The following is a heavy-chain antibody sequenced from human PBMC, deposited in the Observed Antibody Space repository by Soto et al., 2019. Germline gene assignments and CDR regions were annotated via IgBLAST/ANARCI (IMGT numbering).Heavy chain of an antibody. V-gene: IGHV4-39*01. CDR3: ARHPYSAPYIVLAPSSVVLHAFNI. D-gene: IGHD2-2*01. J-gene: IGHJ3*02. Sequence: QLQLQESGPGLVKPSETLSLTCTVSGGSISSSNCYWGWIRQPPGKGLEWIGSMYHSGRTYYNPSLTYRVTISLDASKNRFSLKLSSVPASDTAVYYCARHPYSAPYIVLAPSSVVLHAFNIWGQGTMVAVSS. CDR1: GGSISSSNCY. CDR2: MYHSGRT.